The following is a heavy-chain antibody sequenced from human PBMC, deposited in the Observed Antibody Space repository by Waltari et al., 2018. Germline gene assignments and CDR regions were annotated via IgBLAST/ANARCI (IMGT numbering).Heavy chain of an antibody. J-gene: IGHJ6*02. Sequence: QVQLQQWGAGLLKPSETLSLTCAVYGGSFSAYYWSWIRQPPGKGLEWIGEINHSGSSNYNPSLKSRLTISVDTSKNQFSLRLSSVTAADTAVYYCARGPIFGSGNYYNYGMDVWGQGTTVTVSS. CDR2: INHSGSS. CDR3: ARGPIFGSGNYYNYGMDV. D-gene: IGHD3-10*01. CDR1: GGSFSAYY. V-gene: IGHV4-34*02.